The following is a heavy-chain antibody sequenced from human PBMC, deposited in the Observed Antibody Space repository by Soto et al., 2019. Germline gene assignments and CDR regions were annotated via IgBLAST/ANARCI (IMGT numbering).Heavy chain of an antibody. Sequence: QVQLVQSGAEVKKPGSSVKVSCKAPGGTFSSYAISWVRQAPGQGLEWMGGISPIFGTAKYAQKFQGRVTIIADESTSTGYMELSSLRSEDTAVYYCARSQGGSSSLDIYYYYYYGMDVWGQGTTVTVSS. CDR2: ISPIFGTA. CDR3: ARSQGGSSSLDIYYYYYYGMDV. J-gene: IGHJ6*02. D-gene: IGHD2-15*01. V-gene: IGHV1-69*01. CDR1: GGTFSSYA.